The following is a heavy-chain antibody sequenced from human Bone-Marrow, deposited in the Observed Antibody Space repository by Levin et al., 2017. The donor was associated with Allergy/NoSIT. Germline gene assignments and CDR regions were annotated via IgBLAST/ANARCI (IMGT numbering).Heavy chain of an antibody. CDR3: ANGFIVGATNRRVDY. D-gene: IGHD1-26*01. J-gene: IGHJ4*02. CDR2: ISGSGGST. V-gene: IGHV3-23*01. CDR1: GFTFSSYA. Sequence: PGGSLRLSCAASGFTFSSYAMSWVRQAPGKGLEWVSAISGSGGSTYYADSVKGRFTISRDNSKNTLYLQMNSLRAEDTAVYYCANGFIVGATNRRVDYWGQGTLVTVSS.